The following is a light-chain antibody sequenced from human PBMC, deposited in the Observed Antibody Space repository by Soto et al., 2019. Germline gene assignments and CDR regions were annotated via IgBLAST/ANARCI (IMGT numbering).Light chain of an antibody. V-gene: IGLV2-8*01. CDR2: EVS. CDR3: SSYGGSNNLV. CDR1: SSDVGGYNY. J-gene: IGLJ2*01. Sequence: QSALTQPPSASGSPGRSVTISCTGTSSDVGGYNYVSWYQQHPGKAPKLMIYEVSKRPSGVPDRFSGSKSGNRASLTVSGLQAEDEADYYCSSYGGSNNLVFGGGTKLTVL.